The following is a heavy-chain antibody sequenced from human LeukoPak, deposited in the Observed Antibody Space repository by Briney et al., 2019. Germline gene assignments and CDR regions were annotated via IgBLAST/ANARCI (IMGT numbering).Heavy chain of an antibody. CDR3: ARDLSGTTLRYGMDV. CDR1: GFTFSSYS. CDR2: IWYDGSNK. J-gene: IGHJ6*02. V-gene: IGHV3-33*08. Sequence: GGSLRLSCAASGFTFSSYSMNWVRQAPGKGLEWVAVIWYDGSNKYYADSVKGRFTISRDNSKNTLYLQMNSLRAEDTAVYYCARDLSGTTLRYGMDVWGQGTTVTVSS. D-gene: IGHD1-7*01.